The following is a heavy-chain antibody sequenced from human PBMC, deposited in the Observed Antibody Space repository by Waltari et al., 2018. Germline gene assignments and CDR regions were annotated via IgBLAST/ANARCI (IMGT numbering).Heavy chain of an antibody. J-gene: IGHJ4*02. CDR1: GGSISTRSYH. D-gene: IGHD6-6*01. Sequence: QLQLQESGPGLVKPSETLSLTRTVSGGSISTRSYHWGRIRQPPGKGLEWSGSIYYSGSTYYNPSLKSRVTISVDTSKNQFSLKLSSVTAADTAVYYCARDGAIAARPDYWGQGTLVTVSS. V-gene: IGHV4-39*07. CDR2: IYYSGST. CDR3: ARDGAIAARPDY.